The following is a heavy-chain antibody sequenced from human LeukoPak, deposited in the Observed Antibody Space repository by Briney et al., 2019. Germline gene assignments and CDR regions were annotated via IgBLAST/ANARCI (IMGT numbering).Heavy chain of an antibody. V-gene: IGHV3-7*01. CDR3: ARVAKYYYGSETYYFFEH. CDR1: GFTFTTYW. D-gene: IGHD3-10*01. J-gene: IGHJ4*02. CDR2: INQDGSEK. Sequence: GGSLRLSCAASGFTFTTYWMSWVRQAPGKGLEWVAHINQDGSEKYFVDSVKGRFTISRDNAKNSLYLQMNSLRVEDTAVYYCARVAKYYYGSETYYFFEHWGQGTPVTISS.